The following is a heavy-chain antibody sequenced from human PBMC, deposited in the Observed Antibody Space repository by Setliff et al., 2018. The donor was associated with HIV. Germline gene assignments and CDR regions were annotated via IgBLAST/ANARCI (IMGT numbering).Heavy chain of an antibody. V-gene: IGHV4-59*01. D-gene: IGHD2-2*01. CDR2: VSHSGDT. Sequence: SSETLSLTCSVSPGSISAYYWSWVRQPPGRGLEWIGYVSHSGDTSYNPSLNSRVTMSVDTSRDQFSLKLKSVTAADTAVYYCARTRGRALLSYYFDSWGQGRLVTVSS. CDR1: PGSISAYY. J-gene: IGHJ4*02. CDR3: ARTRGRALLSYYFDS.